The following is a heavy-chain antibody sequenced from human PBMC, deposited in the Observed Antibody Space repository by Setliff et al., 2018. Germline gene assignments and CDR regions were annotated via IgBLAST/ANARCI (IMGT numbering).Heavy chain of an antibody. V-gene: IGHV3-64*01. J-gene: IGHJ5*02. CDR1: GFTFSSYA. Sequence: GSLRLSCAASGFTFSSYAMHWVRQAPGKGLEYVSAISSNGGSTYYANSVKGRFTISRDNSKNTLYLQMGSLRAEDIAVYYCARSRTGEYSSGWLNWFDPWGQGTLVTVSS. D-gene: IGHD6-19*01. CDR2: ISSNGGST. CDR3: ARSRTGEYSSGWLNWFDP.